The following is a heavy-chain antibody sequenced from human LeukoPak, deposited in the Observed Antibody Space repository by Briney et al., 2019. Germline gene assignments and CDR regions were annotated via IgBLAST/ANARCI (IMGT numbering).Heavy chain of an antibody. CDR3: ARVPITMVRGGYYYYGMDV. V-gene: IGHV3-48*04. J-gene: IGHJ6*02. CDR1: GFTFSSYA. D-gene: IGHD3-10*01. Sequence: GGSLRLSCAASGFTFSSYAMSWVRQAPGKGLEWVSYISSSGSTIYYADSVKGRFTISGDNAKNSLYLQMNSLRAEDTAVYYCARVPITMVRGGYYYYGMDVWGQGTTVTVSS. CDR2: ISSSGSTI.